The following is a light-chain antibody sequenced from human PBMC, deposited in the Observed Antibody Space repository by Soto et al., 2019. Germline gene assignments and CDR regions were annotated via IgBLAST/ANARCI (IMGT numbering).Light chain of an antibody. J-gene: IGKJ1*01. CDR3: QHLNGFPRT. CDR1: QDISTY. V-gene: IGKV1-9*01. CDR2: SAS. Sequence: DIQLTQSPSFLSASVGDGVTITCRARQDISTYLAWYQQKPGEAPKPLIFSASKLQSGVPSRFSGSGSGTEFTLTISSLQPEDSAIYFCQHLNGFPRTFGQGTKVENK.